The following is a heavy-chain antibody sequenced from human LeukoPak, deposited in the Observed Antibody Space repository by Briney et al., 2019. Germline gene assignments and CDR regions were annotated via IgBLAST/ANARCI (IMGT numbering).Heavy chain of an antibody. CDR2: INHSGST. CDR1: GVSFSGYY. D-gene: IGHD2-2*01. V-gene: IGHV4-34*01. Sequence: SETLSLTCAVSGVSFSGYYWSWIRQPPGKGLEWIGEINHSGSTNYNPSLKSRVTISVDTSKNQFSLKLSSVTAADTAVYYCAISCSSTSCPTRSDPWGQGTLVTVSS. J-gene: IGHJ5*02. CDR3: AISCSSTSCPTRSDP.